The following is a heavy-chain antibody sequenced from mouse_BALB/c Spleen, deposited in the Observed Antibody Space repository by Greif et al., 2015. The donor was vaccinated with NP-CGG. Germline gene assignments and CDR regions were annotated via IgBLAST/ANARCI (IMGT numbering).Heavy chain of an antibody. Sequence: EVKLMESGGGLVKPGGSLKLSCAASGFAFSSYDMSWVRQTPEKRLEWFAYISSGGGSTYYPDTVKGRFTISRDNAKNTLYLQMSSLKSEDTAMYDCARLNDYGAMDYWGQGTSVTVSS. CDR1: GFAFSSYD. J-gene: IGHJ4*01. CDR2: ISSGGGST. CDR3: ARLNDYGAMDY. V-gene: IGHV5-12-1*01.